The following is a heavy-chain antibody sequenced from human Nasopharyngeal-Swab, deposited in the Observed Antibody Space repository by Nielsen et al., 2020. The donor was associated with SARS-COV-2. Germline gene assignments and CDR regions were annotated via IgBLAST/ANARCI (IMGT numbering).Heavy chain of an antibody. J-gene: IGHJ3*02. Sequence: SCTVSGGSISSGGYYWSWIRQHPGKGLEWIGYIYYSGSTYYNPSLKSRVTISVDTSKNQFSLKLSSVTAADTAVYYCARDRGITIFGVVIADAFDIWGQGTMVTVSS. CDR3: ARDRGITIFGVVIADAFDI. CDR2: IYYSGST. D-gene: IGHD3-3*01. V-gene: IGHV4-31*02. CDR1: GGSISSGGYY.